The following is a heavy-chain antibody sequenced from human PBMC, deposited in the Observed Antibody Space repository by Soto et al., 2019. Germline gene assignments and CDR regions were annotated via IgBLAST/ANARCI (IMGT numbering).Heavy chain of an antibody. CDR1: GGSISSGGYY. D-gene: IGHD1-26*01. V-gene: IGHV4-31*03. CDR2: IYYSGST. Sequence: SETLSLTCTVSGGSISSGGYYWSWIRQHPGKGLEWIGYIYYSGSTYYNPSLKSRVTISVDTSKNQFSLKLSSVTAADTAVYYCARVALLYYGMDVWGQGTTVTVSS. J-gene: IGHJ6*02. CDR3: ARVALLYYGMDV.